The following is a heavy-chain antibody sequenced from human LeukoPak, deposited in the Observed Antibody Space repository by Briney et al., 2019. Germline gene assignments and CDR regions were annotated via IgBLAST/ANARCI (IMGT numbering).Heavy chain of an antibody. D-gene: IGHD3-10*01. CDR3: ARASRYGSGSYSTDY. V-gene: IGHV1-69*01. J-gene: IGHJ4*02. Sequence: SVKVSCKASGGTFSSYAISWMRQAPGQGLEWMGGIIPIFGTANYAQKFQGRVTITADESTSTAYMELSSLRSEDTAVYYCARASRYGSGSYSTDYWGQGTLVTVSS. CDR1: GGTFSSYA. CDR2: IIPIFGTA.